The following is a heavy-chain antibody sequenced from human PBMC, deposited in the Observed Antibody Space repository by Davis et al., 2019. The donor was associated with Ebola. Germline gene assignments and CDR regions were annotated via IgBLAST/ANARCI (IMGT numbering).Heavy chain of an antibody. CDR1: GGSISRGGSY. CDR3: ARDLRYDSSGYDYYFYMDV. CDR2: IYYSGST. Sequence: PSETLSLTCTVFGGSISRGGSYWTWIRQHPGQGLEWIGYIYYSGSTYYKPSLKSRVTISLDTSKNQFSLNLYSVTAADTAVYYCARDLRYDSSGYDYYFYMDVWGKGTTVTVSS. J-gene: IGHJ6*03. D-gene: IGHD3-22*01. V-gene: IGHV4-31*03.